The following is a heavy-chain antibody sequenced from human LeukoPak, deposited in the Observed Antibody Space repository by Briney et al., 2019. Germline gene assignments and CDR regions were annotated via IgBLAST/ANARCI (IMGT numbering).Heavy chain of an antibody. CDR2: INHSGST. J-gene: IGHJ4*02. D-gene: IGHD1-26*01. V-gene: IGHV4-34*01. CDR1: GGSFSGYY. Sequence: SETLSLTCAVYGGSFSGYYWSWIRQPPGKGLEWIGEINHSGSTNYNPSLKSRVTISVDTSKNQFSLKLSSVTAADTAVYYCARDGGSGSYDYWGQGTLVTVSS. CDR3: ARDGGSGSYDY.